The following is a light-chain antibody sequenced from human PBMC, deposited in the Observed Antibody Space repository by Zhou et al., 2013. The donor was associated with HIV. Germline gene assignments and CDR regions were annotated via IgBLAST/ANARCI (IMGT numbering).Light chain of an antibody. J-gene: IGKJ2*01. CDR2: AAS. V-gene: IGKV1-39*01. Sequence: DIQMTQSPSFLSASVGDRVTITCRASQSISSYLNWYQQKPGKAPKLLIYAASSLQSGVPSRFSGSGSGTDFTLTISSLQPEDFATYYCQQLNSYPYTFGQGTKLEIK. CDR3: QQLNSYPYT. CDR1: QSISSY.